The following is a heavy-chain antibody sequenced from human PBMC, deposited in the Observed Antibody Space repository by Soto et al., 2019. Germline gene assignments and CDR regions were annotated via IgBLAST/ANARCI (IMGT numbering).Heavy chain of an antibody. CDR2: IYSGGST. J-gene: IGHJ4*02. V-gene: IGHV3-66*01. CDR1: GFTVSSNY. D-gene: IGHD5-18*01. Sequence: EVQLVESGGGLVQPGGSLRLSCAASGFTVSSNYMSWVRQAPGKGLEWVSVIYSGGSTYYADSVKGRFTMSRDNSKNTLYLQMNSLRAEDTAVYYCARGGLRIQLWSACFDYWGQGTLVTVSS. CDR3: ARGGLRIQLWSACFDY.